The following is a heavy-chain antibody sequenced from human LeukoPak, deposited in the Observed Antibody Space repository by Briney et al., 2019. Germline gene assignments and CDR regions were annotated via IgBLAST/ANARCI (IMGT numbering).Heavy chain of an antibody. Sequence: QAGGSLRLSCAASGFSFSSNGIHWVRQAPGKGLEWVSFIQTGGDPKYYADSVRGRFTISRDNSKKTCSLQMDSLRVEDTATYYCAREASTEIIGGMDVRGQRTTVTVTS. CDR3: AREASTEIIGGMDV. CDR1: GFSFSSNG. J-gene: IGHJ6*02. D-gene: IGHD2-8*02. V-gene: IGHV3-30*02. CDR2: IQTGGDPK.